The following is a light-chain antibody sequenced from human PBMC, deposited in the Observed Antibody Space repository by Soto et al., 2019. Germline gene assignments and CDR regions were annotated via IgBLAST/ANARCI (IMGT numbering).Light chain of an antibody. CDR2: GAS. CDR3: QQYNNWPQNT. Sequence: EIVMTHSPATLSVSPGERATLSCRASQSVSSNLAWYQQKPGQAPRLLIYGASTRATGIPARFSGSGSGTQFTLTISSLQSEDFAVYYRQQYNNWPQNTVGQGTKVDIK. CDR1: QSVSSN. V-gene: IGKV3-15*01. J-gene: IGKJ2*01.